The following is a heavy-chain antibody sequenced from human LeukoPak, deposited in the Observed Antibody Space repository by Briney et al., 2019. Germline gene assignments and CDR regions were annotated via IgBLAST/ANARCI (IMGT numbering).Heavy chain of an antibody. V-gene: IGHV3-48*03. CDR1: GFTFSSYE. CDR2: ISSSGSAI. J-gene: IGHJ4*02. CDR3: ARPAYDDTAPDY. D-gene: IGHD4-17*01. Sequence: GGSLRLSCAASGFTFSSYEMNWVRQAPGKGLEWVSYISSSGSAIYYADPVKGRFTISRDNAKKSLLLQMNSLRAEDTAVYYCARPAYDDTAPDYWGQGTLVTVSS.